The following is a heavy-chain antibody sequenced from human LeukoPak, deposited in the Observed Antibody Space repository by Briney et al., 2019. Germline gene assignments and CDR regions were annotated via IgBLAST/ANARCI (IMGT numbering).Heavy chain of an antibody. CDR2: IIPIFGTA. D-gene: IGHD4-17*01. J-gene: IGHJ4*02. V-gene: IGHV1-69*05. Sequence: SVKVSCKASGDTFSSYAISWVRQAPGQGLEWMGRIIPIFGTANYAQKFQGRVTITTDESTSTAYMELSSLRSEDTAVYYCAVHDYGDYHSGYWGQGTLVTVSS. CDR3: AVHDYGDYHSGY. CDR1: GDTFSSYA.